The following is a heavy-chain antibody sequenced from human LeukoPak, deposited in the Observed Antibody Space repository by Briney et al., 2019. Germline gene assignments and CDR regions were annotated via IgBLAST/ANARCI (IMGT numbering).Heavy chain of an antibody. D-gene: IGHD3-16*01. Sequence: PGGSLRLSCAASGFTFSSYSMNWVRQAPGKGLEWVAVIPYDGSNKYYADSVKGRFTISRDNSKNTLYLQMNSLRAEDTAVYYCAKDGGGHYYYGMDVWGQGTTVTISS. V-gene: IGHV3-30*18. J-gene: IGHJ6*02. CDR2: IPYDGSNK. CDR1: GFTFSSYS. CDR3: AKDGGGHYYYGMDV.